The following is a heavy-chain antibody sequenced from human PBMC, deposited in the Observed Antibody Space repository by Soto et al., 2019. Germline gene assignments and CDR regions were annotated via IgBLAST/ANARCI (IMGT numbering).Heavy chain of an antibody. Sequence: PSETLSLTCTVSGGSISSYYWSWIRQPPGKGLEWIGYIYYSGSTNYNPSLKSRVTISVDTSKNQFSLKLSSVTAADTAVYYCARLSSSCYGHDCDYWGQGTLVTVSS. V-gene: IGHV4-59*08. J-gene: IGHJ4*02. D-gene: IGHD2-2*01. CDR3: ARLSSSCYGHDCDY. CDR1: GGSISSYY. CDR2: IYYSGST.